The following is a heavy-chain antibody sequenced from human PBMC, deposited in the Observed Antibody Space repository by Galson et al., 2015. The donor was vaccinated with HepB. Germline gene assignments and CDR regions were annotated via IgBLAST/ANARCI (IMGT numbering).Heavy chain of an antibody. J-gene: IGHJ4*02. CDR3: ARDRCGGDCYSLFGY. Sequence: SETLSLTCAVYGGSSSGYYWSWIRQPPGKGLEWIGEINPGETTKYNPSPKSRVPISVDTSKNQFSLKLSSVTAADTAVYYCARDRCGGDCYSLFGYWGQGTLVTVSS. CDR1: GGSSSGYY. CDR2: INPGETT. V-gene: IGHV4-34*01. D-gene: IGHD2-21*02.